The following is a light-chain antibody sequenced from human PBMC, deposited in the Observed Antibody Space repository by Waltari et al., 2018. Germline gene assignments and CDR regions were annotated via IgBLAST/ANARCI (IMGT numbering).Light chain of an antibody. CDR3: QQYNNWPWT. Sequence: EIVMTQSPATLSVSPGEGATLSCRASQSVSSDLAWYQQKPGQTPRPLIYGASTRATGIPARFSGSGSWTEFTLTISSLQSEDFAVYYCQQYNNWPWTFGQGTKVEIK. CDR1: QSVSSD. J-gene: IGKJ1*01. CDR2: GAS. V-gene: IGKV3-15*01.